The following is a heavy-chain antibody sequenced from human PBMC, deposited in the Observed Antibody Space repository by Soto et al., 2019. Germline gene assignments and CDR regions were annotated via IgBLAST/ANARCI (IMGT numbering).Heavy chain of an antibody. Sequence: GGSLRLSCAASGFTFSSYGMHWVRQAPGKGLEWVAGIWYDGSNKYYADSVKGRFTISRDNSKNTLYLQMNSLRAEDTAVYYCARDLSTYYYDSSGYHNWFDPWGQGTMVTVSS. V-gene: IGHV3-33*01. CDR2: IWYDGSNK. D-gene: IGHD3-22*01. CDR1: GFTFSSYG. CDR3: ARDLSTYYYDSSGYHNWFDP. J-gene: IGHJ5*01.